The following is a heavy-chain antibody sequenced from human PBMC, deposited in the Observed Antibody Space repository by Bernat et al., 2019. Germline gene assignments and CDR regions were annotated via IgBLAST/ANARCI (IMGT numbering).Heavy chain of an antibody. D-gene: IGHD3-22*01. CDR2: IYSGGST. J-gene: IGHJ4*02. Sequence: EVQLVETGGGLIQPGGSLRLSCAASGFTVSSNYMSWVRQAPGKGLEWVSVIYSGGSTYYAAYVKGRLTITRDNAKTTLYLQMNSGSAEETAVYYCARGAVWYYDSSGYHGPNDYWGQGTLVTVSS. CDR3: ARGAVWYYDSSGYHGPNDY. CDR1: GFTVSSNY. V-gene: IGHV3-53*02.